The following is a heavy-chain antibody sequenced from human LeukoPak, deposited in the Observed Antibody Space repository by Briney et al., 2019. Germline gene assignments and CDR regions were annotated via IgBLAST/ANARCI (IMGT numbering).Heavy chain of an antibody. J-gene: IGHJ4*02. D-gene: IGHD1-7*01. Sequence: SETLSLTCAVSGGSFSGYYWSWIRQPPGKGLEWIGEINHSGSTNYNPSLKSRVTISVDTSKNQFSLKLSSVTAADTAVYYCARVLELLGGASVGDWGQGTLVTVSS. CDR1: GGSFSGYY. CDR3: ARVLELLGGASVGD. V-gene: IGHV4-34*01. CDR2: INHSGST.